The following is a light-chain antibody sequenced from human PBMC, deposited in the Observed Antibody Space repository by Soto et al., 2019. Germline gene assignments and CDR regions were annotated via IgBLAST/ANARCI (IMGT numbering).Light chain of an antibody. CDR1: SSDVGAYNF. CDR2: DVS. Sequence: QSALTQTASVSGSPGQSITISCTGTSSDVGAYNFVSWYQQHPDKAPKLIIYDVSNRPSGVSNRFSGSKSGNTASLTISGLLAKDEADYFCSSYTTISSPHVVFGGGTKLTVL. V-gene: IGLV2-14*01. CDR3: SSYTTISSPHVV. J-gene: IGLJ2*01.